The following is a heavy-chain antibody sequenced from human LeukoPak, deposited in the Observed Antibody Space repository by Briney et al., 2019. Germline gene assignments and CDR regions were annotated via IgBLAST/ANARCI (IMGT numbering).Heavy chain of an antibody. D-gene: IGHD6-6*01. CDR1: GGSFSGYY. Sequence: SETLSLTCAVYGGSFSGYYWSWIRQPPGKGLEWIGYIYYSGSTNYNPSLKSRVTISVDTSKNQFSLKLSSVTAADTAVYYCARHGYIAARFGDAFDIWGQGTMVTVSS. CDR2: IYYSGST. J-gene: IGHJ3*02. CDR3: ARHGYIAARFGDAFDI. V-gene: IGHV4-59*08.